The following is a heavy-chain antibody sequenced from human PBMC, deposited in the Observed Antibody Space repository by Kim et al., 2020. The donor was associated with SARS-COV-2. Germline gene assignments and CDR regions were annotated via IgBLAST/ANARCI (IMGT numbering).Heavy chain of an antibody. CDR3: TMLWFGELTLGPKDY. V-gene: IGHV3-73*01. Sequence: ASVKGRFTISRDDSKNTAYLQMNSLKTEDTAVYYCTMLWFGELTLGPKDYWGQGTLVTVSS. J-gene: IGHJ4*02. D-gene: IGHD3-10*01.